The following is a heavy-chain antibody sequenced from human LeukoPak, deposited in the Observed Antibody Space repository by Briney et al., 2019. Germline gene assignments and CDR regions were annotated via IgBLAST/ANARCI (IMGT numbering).Heavy chain of an antibody. V-gene: IGHV4-39*01. J-gene: IGHJ5*02. Sequence: SEPLSLPCTVSGGPISSSTYYWGWIRQPPGRGREWIGTIYYRGSTYYTPSLKSRVTISVDTSSNQFSLRLSSVTAADTAVYYCAILGTGSSWGQGTLVTVSS. D-gene: IGHD3-10*01. CDR1: GGPISSSTYY. CDR3: AILGTGSS. CDR2: IYYRGST.